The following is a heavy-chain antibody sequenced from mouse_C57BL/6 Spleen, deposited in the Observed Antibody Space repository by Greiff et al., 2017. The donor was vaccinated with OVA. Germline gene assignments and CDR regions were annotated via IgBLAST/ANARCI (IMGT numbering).Heavy chain of an antibody. J-gene: IGHJ4*01. Sequence: ESGAELAKPGASVKLSCKASGYIFTSYWMHWVKQRPGQGLEWIGYINPSSGYTKYNQKFKDKATLTADKSSSTAYMQLSSLTYEDSAVYYCARSDYYGSSYDGYYYAMDYWGQGTSVTVSS. D-gene: IGHD1-1*01. CDR3: ARSDYYGSSYDGYYYAMDY. CDR1: GYIFTSYW. V-gene: IGHV1-7*01. CDR2: INPSSGYT.